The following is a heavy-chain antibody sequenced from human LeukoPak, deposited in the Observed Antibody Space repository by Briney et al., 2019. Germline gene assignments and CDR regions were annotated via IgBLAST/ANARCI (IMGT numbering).Heavy chain of an antibody. CDR2: IYYSGSS. V-gene: IGHV4-31*03. Sequence: PSQTLSLTRTVSGGSISSGDYYWSWIRQPPGKGLEGIGYIYYSGSSYYHPSLKSRVTMSVDTSKNQFSLKLSSVTAADTAVYYCARDCSTISCPKLDYWGQGTLVTVSS. D-gene: IGHD2-2*01. J-gene: IGHJ4*02. CDR3: ARDCSTISCPKLDY. CDR1: GGSISSGDYY.